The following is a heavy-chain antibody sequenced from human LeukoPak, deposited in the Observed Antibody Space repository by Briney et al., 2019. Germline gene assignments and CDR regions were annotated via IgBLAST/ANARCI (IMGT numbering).Heavy chain of an antibody. Sequence: TSVKVSCKASGYTFINYGVTWVRQAPGQGLEWMGWISASNGNTNYAQKLQGRVTMTTETSTSTAYMELRSLRSDDTAVYYCARALSRGYSGYDYGLGYWGQGTLVTVSS. CDR2: ISASNGNT. V-gene: IGHV1-18*01. CDR1: GYTFINYG. J-gene: IGHJ4*02. D-gene: IGHD5-12*01. CDR3: ARALSRGYSGYDYGLGY.